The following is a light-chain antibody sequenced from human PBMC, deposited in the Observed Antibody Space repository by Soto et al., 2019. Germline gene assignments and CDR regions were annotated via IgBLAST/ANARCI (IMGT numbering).Light chain of an antibody. J-gene: IGKJ4*01. CDR3: QQYHDWPLT. Sequence: ETVTTQSPSTLSVSPGERATLSCRASQRISTNLAWYQRKPGQTPRLLIYGASNRATDIPARFSGSGSGTEFTLTISSLQSEDFAVFFCQQYHDWPLTFGGGTKVDIK. CDR2: GAS. V-gene: IGKV3-15*01. CDR1: QRISTN.